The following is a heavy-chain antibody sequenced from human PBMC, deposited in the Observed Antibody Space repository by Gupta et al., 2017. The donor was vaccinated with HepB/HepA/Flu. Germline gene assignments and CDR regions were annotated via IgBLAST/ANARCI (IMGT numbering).Heavy chain of an antibody. CDR1: GFTFSSYA. V-gene: IGHV3-30-3*01. Sequence: QVQLVESGGGVVQPGRSLRLSCAASGFTFSSYAMHWVRQAPGKGLEWVAVISYDGSNKYYADSVKGRFTISRDNSKNTLYLQMNSLRAEDTAVYYCARDGGETYCSGGSCYSPGPVTATSGGFDYWGQGTLVTVSS. CDR3: ARDGGETYCSGGSCYSPGPVTATSGGFDY. J-gene: IGHJ4*02. CDR2: ISYDGSNK. D-gene: IGHD2-15*01.